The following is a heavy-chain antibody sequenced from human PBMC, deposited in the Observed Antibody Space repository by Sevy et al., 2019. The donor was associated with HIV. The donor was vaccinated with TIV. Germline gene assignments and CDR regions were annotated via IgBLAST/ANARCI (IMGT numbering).Heavy chain of an antibody. D-gene: IGHD3-3*01. J-gene: IGHJ5*02. CDR2: IYSGGST. CDR3: ARGRGVFGAVAINWFDP. Sequence: GSLRLSCAASGFTVSSSYMTWVRQPPGKGLEWVSVIYSGGSTYYADSVKGRFTISRDNSKNTLYLQMNNLRADDTAVYYCARGRGVFGAVAINWFDPWGQGALVTVSS. CDR1: GFTVSSSY. V-gene: IGHV3-53*01.